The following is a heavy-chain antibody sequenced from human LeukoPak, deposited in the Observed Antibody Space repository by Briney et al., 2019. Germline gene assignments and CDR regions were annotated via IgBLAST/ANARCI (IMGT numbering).Heavy chain of an antibody. CDR3: ARSGIQTGYRFFY. V-gene: IGHV4-39*07. CDR2: IYYSGST. J-gene: IGHJ4*02. D-gene: IGHD5-18*01. CDR1: GGSISSSSYY. Sequence: SETLSLTCTVSGGSISSSSYYWGWIRQPPGKGLEWIGSIYYSGSTYYNPSLKSRVTISVDTSKNQFSLQLSSVTAADTAVYYCARSGIQTGYRFFYWGQGTLVTVSS.